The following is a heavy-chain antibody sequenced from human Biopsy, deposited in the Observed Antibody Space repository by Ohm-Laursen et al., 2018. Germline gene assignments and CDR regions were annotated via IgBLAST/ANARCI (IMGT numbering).Heavy chain of an antibody. CDR1: GGTFSSYI. D-gene: IGHD3-22*01. Sequence: SVKVSCKASGGTFSSYIFAWVRQAPGQRPEWMGDVMPFFGTAQYAPKLQGRVSMTADKTTYTAYMELTSLTSEDTAVYFCARHYYDTSGYNWFDHWGQGTLVTVSS. CDR2: VMPFFGTA. V-gene: IGHV1-69*06. J-gene: IGHJ5*02. CDR3: ARHYYDTSGYNWFDH.